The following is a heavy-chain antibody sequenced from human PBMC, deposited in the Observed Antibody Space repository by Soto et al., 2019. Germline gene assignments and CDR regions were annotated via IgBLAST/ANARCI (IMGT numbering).Heavy chain of an antibody. CDR3: AKDPLSGYESY. CDR1: GFTFISYG. V-gene: IGHV3-30*18. D-gene: IGHD5-12*01. J-gene: IGHJ4*02. Sequence: GGSLRLSCAASGFTFISYGIHLGRQAPGKGLEWVAVISYDGSNKYYADSVKGRFTISRDNSKNTLYLQMNSLRAEDTAVYYCAKDPLSGYESYWGQGTLVTVSS. CDR2: ISYDGSNK.